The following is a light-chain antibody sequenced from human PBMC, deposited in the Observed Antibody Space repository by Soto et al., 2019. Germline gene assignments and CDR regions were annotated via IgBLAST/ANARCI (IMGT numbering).Light chain of an antibody. CDR2: DVS. J-gene: IGLJ1*01. V-gene: IGLV2-11*01. Sequence: QSALTQPRSVSGSPGQSVAISCTGTSSDVGDYVSWYQQHPGKAPKVMIYDVSKRPSGVPDRFSGSKSGNTASLTISGLKAEDEADYYCCSYAGSPYGFGTGTKVTVL. CDR1: SSDVGDY. CDR3: CSYAGSPYG.